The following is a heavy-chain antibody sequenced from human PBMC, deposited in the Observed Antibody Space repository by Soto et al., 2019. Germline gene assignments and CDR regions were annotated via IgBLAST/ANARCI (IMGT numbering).Heavy chain of an antibody. V-gene: IGHV4-4*07. CDR1: GGSISSYY. CDR3: ARSPGIAVAGTKNYYYYYGMDV. D-gene: IGHD6-19*01. CDR2: IYTSGST. Sequence: PSETLSLTCTVSGGSISSYYWSWIRQPAGKGLEWIGRIYTSGSTNYNPSLKSRVTMSVDTSKNQFSLKLSSVTAADTAVYYCARSPGIAVAGTKNYYYYYGMDVWGQGTTVTVSS. J-gene: IGHJ6*02.